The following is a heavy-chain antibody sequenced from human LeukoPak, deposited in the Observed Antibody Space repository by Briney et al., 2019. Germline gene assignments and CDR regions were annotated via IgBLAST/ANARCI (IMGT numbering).Heavy chain of an antibody. CDR1: GFTFSSND. D-gene: IGHD2-2*03. J-gene: IGHJ3*02. Sequence: PGGSLRLSCAASGFTFSSNDMSWVRQTPGKGLEWVSGISGSNGITYYAGPVKGRFTISRDNSKNTLYLQMHSLRAEDTAIYLCAKGGYFSFDMWGQGTKVTVSS. CDR2: ISGSNGIT. CDR3: AKGGYFSFDM. V-gene: IGHV3-23*01.